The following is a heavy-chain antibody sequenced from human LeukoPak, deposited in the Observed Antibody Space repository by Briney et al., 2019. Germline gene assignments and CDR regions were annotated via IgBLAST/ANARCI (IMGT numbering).Heavy chain of an antibody. Sequence: GGSLRLSCAASGFTFSTYWMSWVRQAPGKGLEWVANIKQDGSEKYYVDSVKGRFTISRDNAKNSLYLQMNSLRAEDTAVYYCAKDSGSGWYQYGMDVWGQGTTVTVSS. D-gene: IGHD6-19*01. J-gene: IGHJ6*02. CDR3: AKDSGSGWYQYGMDV. CDR2: IKQDGSEK. CDR1: GFTFSTYW. V-gene: IGHV3-7*03.